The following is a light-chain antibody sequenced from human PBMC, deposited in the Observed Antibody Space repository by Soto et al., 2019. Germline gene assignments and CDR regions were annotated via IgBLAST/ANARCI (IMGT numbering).Light chain of an antibody. V-gene: IGKV1-39*01. CDR3: QQSFTAVWT. J-gene: IGKJ1*01. Sequence: DVQMTQSPSSLSASVGDSLTLTCRASQTVTSYLNWYQQKPGKAPKLLIYTASSLHSGVPSRFSGSGSGTDFTLAISSLQPEDFATYYCQQSFTAVWTFGQGTKVDIK. CDR2: TAS. CDR1: QTVTSY.